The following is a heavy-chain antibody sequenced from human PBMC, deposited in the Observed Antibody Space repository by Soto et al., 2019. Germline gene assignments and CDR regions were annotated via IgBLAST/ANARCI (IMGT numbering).Heavy chain of an antibody. CDR2: ISSSGSTI. V-gene: IGHV3-48*03. CDR1: GFTFSSYE. J-gene: IGHJ6*01. CDR3: ARDHKGGYYYYGMDV. Sequence: GGSLRLSCAASGFTFSSYEMNWVRQAPGKGLEWVSYISSSGSTIYYADSVKGRFTISRDNAKNSLYLQMNSLRAEDTAVYYCARDHKGGYYYYGMDVWGQGTTVTVST.